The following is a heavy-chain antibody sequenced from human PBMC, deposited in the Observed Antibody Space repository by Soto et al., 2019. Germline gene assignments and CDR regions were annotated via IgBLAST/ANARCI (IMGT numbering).Heavy chain of an antibody. V-gene: IGHV1-3*01. Sequence: GASVKVSCKASGYTFTSYAMHWVRQAPGQRLEWMGWINAGNGNTKYSQKFQGRVTMTRDTSTSTVYMELSSLRSEDTAVYYCARPTTMVALDAFDIWGQGTMVTVSS. J-gene: IGHJ3*02. CDR1: GYTFTSYA. CDR3: ARPTTMVALDAFDI. CDR2: INAGNGNT. D-gene: IGHD5-18*01.